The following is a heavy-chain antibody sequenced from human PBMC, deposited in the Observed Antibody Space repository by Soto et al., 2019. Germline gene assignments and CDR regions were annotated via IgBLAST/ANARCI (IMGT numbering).Heavy chain of an antibody. V-gene: IGHV4-59*08. J-gene: IGHJ4*02. D-gene: IGHD1-1*01. Sequence: PSETLSLTCTVSGGSISSYHWSWIRQPPRKGLEWIGYIFYSGSTNYNPSLKSRVTISVDTSKNQFSLKPSSVTAADTAVYYCARTDLNWNDVVFDYWGQGTLVTVSS. CDR3: ARTDLNWNDVVFDY. CDR2: IFYSGST. CDR1: GGSISSYH.